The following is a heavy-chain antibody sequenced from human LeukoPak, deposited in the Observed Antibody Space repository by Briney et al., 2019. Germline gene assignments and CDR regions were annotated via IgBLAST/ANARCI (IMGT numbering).Heavy chain of an antibody. J-gene: IGHJ6*01. D-gene: IGHD2-2*01. CDR1: GFTFSSYW. V-gene: IGHV3-7*01. CDR2: IKQDGSEK. Sequence: TGGSLRLSCAASGFTFSSYWMSWVRQAPGKGLEWVANIKQDGSEKYYVDSVKGRFTISRDNAKNSLYLQMNSLRAEDTAVYYCARDPSKGTSYCSSTXCYXYXXYXXXXXVWGXXXTXTVSS. CDR3: ARDPSKGTSYCSSTXCYXYXXYXXXXXV.